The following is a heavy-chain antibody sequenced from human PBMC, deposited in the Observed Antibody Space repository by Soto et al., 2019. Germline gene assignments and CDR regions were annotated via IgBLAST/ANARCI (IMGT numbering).Heavy chain of an antibody. CDR2: INTDGTTT. CDR1: GFIFRTYW. Sequence: EVPLVESGGDLVQPGGSLRLSCAASGFIFRTYWLHWVRQVPGKGLVWLSRINTDGTTTTYADSVKGRFTISRDNGKNTLYLQMNSLRDEDTALYYCVRGTSDWNGVDYWGQGTRVTVSS. V-gene: IGHV3-74*01. J-gene: IGHJ4*02. D-gene: IGHD1-1*01. CDR3: VRGTSDWNGVDY.